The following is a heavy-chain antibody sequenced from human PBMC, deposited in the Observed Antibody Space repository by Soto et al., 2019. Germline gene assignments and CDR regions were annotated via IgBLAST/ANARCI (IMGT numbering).Heavy chain of an antibody. D-gene: IGHD6-6*01. CDR3: ASGPFGTIAARRDY. V-gene: IGHV3-21*01. CDR1: ELTFSSYS. Sequence: GGSLRLSCAGSELTFSSYSMNWVRQAPGKGLEWVSSISSSSSYVYYADSVKGRFTISRDNAKNSLYLQMNSLRAEDTAVYYCASGPFGTIAARRDYWGQGTLVTVSS. J-gene: IGHJ4*02. CDR2: ISSSSSYV.